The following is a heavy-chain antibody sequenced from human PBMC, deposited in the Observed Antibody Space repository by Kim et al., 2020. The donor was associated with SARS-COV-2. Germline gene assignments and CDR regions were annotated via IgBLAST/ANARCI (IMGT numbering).Heavy chain of an antibody. Sequence: AQKFQGIVTMTRDTSTSTVYMELSSLRSEDTAVYYCAREIRVREMATILTPFDYWGQGTLVTVSS. D-gene: IGHD5-12*01. V-gene: IGHV1-46*01. J-gene: IGHJ4*02. CDR3: AREIRVREMATILTPFDY.